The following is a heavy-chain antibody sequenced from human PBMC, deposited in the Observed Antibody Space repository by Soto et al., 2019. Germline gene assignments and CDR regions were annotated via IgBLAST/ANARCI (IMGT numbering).Heavy chain of an antibody. J-gene: IGHJ5*02. Sequence: KTSETLSLTCAVSGYSISSGYYWGWIRQPPGKGLEWIGSIYHSGSTYYNPSLKSRVTISVDTSKNQFSLKLSSVTAADTAVYYCANQIYYYDSSGPELSWFDPWGQGTLVTVSS. D-gene: IGHD3-22*01. CDR1: GYSISSGYY. CDR2: IYHSGST. CDR3: ANQIYYYDSSGPELSWFDP. V-gene: IGHV4-38-2*01.